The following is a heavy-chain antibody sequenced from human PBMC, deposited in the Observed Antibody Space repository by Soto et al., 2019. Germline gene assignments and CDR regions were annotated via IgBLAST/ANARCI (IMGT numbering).Heavy chain of an antibody. D-gene: IGHD7-27*01. Sequence: EVPLLESGGGLVQPGGSLRLSCAASGFTFSSYAMSWVRQAPGKGLEWVSAISGSGGSTYYADSVKGRFTISRDNPKNTLYLQMNSLRAEDTAVYYCAKRNWGGWYFDLWGRGTLVTVSS. CDR2: ISGSGGST. V-gene: IGHV3-23*01. CDR1: GFTFSSYA. J-gene: IGHJ2*01. CDR3: AKRNWGGWYFDL.